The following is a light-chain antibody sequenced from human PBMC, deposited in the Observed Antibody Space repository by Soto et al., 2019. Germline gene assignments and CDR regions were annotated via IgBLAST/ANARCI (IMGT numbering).Light chain of an antibody. Sequence: QSALTQPASVSGSPGQSITISCTGTSSDVGGYNYVSWYQQHTGKAPKLMIYDVSNRPSGVSNRFSGSKSGNTASLTISGLQAEDESDYYCSSYTSSTLFGGGTKLTVL. J-gene: IGLJ2*01. CDR3: SSYTSSTL. CDR2: DVS. CDR1: SSDVGGYNY. V-gene: IGLV2-14*01.